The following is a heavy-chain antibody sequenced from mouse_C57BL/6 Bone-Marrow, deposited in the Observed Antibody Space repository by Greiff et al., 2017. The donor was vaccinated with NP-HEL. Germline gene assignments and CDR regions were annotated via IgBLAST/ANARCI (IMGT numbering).Heavy chain of an antibody. V-gene: IGHV1-69*01. CDR1: GYTFTSYW. D-gene: IGHD1-1*01. J-gene: IGHJ2*01. CDR3: ARERTTVVAQFDY. Sequence: QVQLQQPGAELVMPGASVKLSCKASGYTFTSYWMHWVKQRPGPGLEWIGEIDPSDSYTNYNQKFKGKSTLTVDKSSSTAYMQLSSLTSEDSAVYYCARERTTVVAQFDYWGQGTTLTVSS. CDR2: IDPSDSYT.